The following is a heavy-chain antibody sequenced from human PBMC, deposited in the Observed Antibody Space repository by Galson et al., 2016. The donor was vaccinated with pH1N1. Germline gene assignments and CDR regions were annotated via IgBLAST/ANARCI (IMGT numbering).Heavy chain of an antibody. CDR2: IDPSGGST. Sequence: SVKVSCTASGYTFTTQYVNWVRQAPGQGLEWLGVIDPSGGSTTYAQKFQGRVTVTVDTSTSTVYLELSSLRSDDTAMYYCARGGYWVYWGQGTLVTVSS. J-gene: IGHJ4*02. CDR3: ARGGYWVY. CDR1: GYTFTTQY. V-gene: IGHV1-46*01. D-gene: IGHD3-22*01.